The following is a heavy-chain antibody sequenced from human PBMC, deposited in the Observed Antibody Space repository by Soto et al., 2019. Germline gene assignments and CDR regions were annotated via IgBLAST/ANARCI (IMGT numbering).Heavy chain of an antibody. Sequence: QVQLVESGGGVVQPGRSLRLSWAASGFTFSSYAMQWVRQAPGKGLEWVAVISYDENYKYYADSVKGRFTISRDNYKNTLFLQMSSLRADDTAVYYCAKEGGRVAAAGYGMDVWGQGTTVTVSS. V-gene: IGHV3-30-3*02. D-gene: IGHD6-13*01. CDR1: GFTFSSYA. J-gene: IGHJ6*02. CDR2: ISYDENYK. CDR3: AKEGGRVAAAGYGMDV.